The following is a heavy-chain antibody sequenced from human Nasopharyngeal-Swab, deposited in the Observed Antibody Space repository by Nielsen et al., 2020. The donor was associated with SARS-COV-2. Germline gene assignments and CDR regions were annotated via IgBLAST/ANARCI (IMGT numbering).Heavy chain of an antibody. CDR1: GFTFSSYA. CDR3: AKDLPKQQLAQYYYYGMDV. Sequence: GESLKISCAASGFTFSSYAMSWVRQAPGKGLEWVSAISGSGGSTYYADSVKGRFTISRDNSKNTLYLQMSSLRAEDTAVYYCAKDLPKQQLAQYYYYGMDVWGQGTTVTVSS. V-gene: IGHV3-23*01. J-gene: IGHJ6*02. CDR2: ISGSGGST. D-gene: IGHD6-13*01.